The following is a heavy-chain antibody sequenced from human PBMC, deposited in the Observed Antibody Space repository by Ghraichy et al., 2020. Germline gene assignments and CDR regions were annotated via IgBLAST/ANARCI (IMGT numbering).Heavy chain of an antibody. Sequence: SETLSLTCTVSGGSISSGSYYWSWIRQPAGKGLEWIGRIYTSGSTNYNPSLKSRVTISVDTSKNQFSLKLSSVTAADTAVYYCARYVVDCSSTSCYRFFDYWGQGTLVTVSS. CDR1: GGSISSGSYY. J-gene: IGHJ4*02. CDR3: ARYVVDCSSTSCYRFFDY. D-gene: IGHD2-2*01. V-gene: IGHV4-61*02. CDR2: IYTSGST.